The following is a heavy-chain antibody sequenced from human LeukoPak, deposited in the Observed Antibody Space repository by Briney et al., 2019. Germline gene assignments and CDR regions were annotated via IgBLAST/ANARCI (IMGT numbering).Heavy chain of an antibody. D-gene: IGHD2-2*01. J-gene: IGHJ4*02. Sequence: GGSLRLSCAASGFLFNKYGVHWVRQAPGKGLEWVALISYDGTIKFYADSVKGRFTISRDNSKNTLYLQMNSLRAEDTAVYYCARDQRDIVVVPAAMKRWSGAFDYWGQGTLVTVSS. V-gene: IGHV3-30*03. CDR2: ISYDGTIK. CDR3: ARDQRDIVVVPAAMKRWSGAFDY. CDR1: GFLFNKYG.